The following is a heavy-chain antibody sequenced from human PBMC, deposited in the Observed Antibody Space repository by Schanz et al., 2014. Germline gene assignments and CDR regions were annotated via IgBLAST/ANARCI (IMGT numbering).Heavy chain of an antibody. D-gene: IGHD1-1*01. CDR1: GITFSSHS. Sequence: EVHLVESGGGLVQPGGSLRLSCAASGITFSSHSFNWVRQAPGKGLEWISYITYNGGTIYYAVSVKGRFTISRDNAKNSLYLEMNSLRAEDTALYYCARDRRNADLDYWGQGTLVTVSS. J-gene: IGHJ4*02. CDR3: ARDRRNADLDY. CDR2: ITYNGGTI. V-gene: IGHV3-48*01.